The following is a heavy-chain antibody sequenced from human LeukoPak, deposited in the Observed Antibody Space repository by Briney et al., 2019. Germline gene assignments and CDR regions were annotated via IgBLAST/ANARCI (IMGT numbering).Heavy chain of an antibody. CDR3: ATDYYYDSSGYYYLGY. CDR1: GGSISSSSYY. D-gene: IGHD3-22*01. V-gene: IGHV4-39*07. CDR2: IYYSGST. J-gene: IGHJ4*02. Sequence: PSETLSLTCTVSGGSISSSSYYWGWIRQPPGKGLEWIGSIYYSGSTYYNPSLKSRVTISVDTSKNQFSLKLSSVTAADTAVYYCATDYYYDSSGYYYLGYWGQGTLVTVSS.